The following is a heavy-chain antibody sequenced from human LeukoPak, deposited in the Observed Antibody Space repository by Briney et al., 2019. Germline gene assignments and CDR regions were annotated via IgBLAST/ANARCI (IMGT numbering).Heavy chain of an antibody. CDR1: GGSISSSNYY. CDR2: ISYIGST. V-gene: IGHV4-39*07. CDR3: ARDSVDGSGWS. D-gene: IGHD6-19*01. Sequence: KPSETLSLTCTVSGGSISSSNYYWGWIRQPPVKGLEWIGSISYIGSTYYNPSLKSRVTISVDTSKNQFSLKLTSVTAADTAVYYCARDSVDGSGWSLGQGTLVTVSS. J-gene: IGHJ5*02.